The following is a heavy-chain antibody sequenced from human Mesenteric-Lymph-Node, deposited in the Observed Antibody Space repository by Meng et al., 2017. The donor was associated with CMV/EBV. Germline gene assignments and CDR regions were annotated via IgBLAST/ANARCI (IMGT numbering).Heavy chain of an antibody. Sequence: GGSLRLSCAASGFTFSNYWMHWVRQAPGRGLVWVSRINSDGSDTTYADSVKGRFTISRDNAKKTLHLQINSLRAEDTAVYYCARDPSYSSGWPYYFYHSLDVWGQGTTVTVSS. CDR1: GFTFSNYW. CDR2: INSDGSDT. D-gene: IGHD6-19*01. V-gene: IGHV3-74*01. CDR3: ARDPSYSSGWPYYFYHSLDV. J-gene: IGHJ6*02.